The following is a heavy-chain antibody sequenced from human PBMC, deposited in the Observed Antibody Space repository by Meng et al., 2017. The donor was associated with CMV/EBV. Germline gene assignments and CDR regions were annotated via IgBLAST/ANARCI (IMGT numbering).Heavy chain of an antibody. V-gene: IGHV3-30*02. CDR1: GFTFSSYG. CDR3: ARVTIDTAMVHYYYYGMDV. Sequence: GGSLRLSCAASGFTFSSYGMHWVRQAPGKGLEWVAFIRYDGSNKYYADSVKGRFTISRDNSKNTLYLQMNSLRAEDTAVYYCARVTIDTAMVHYYYYGMDVWGQGTTVTVSS. CDR2: IRYDGSNK. D-gene: IGHD5-18*01. J-gene: IGHJ6*02.